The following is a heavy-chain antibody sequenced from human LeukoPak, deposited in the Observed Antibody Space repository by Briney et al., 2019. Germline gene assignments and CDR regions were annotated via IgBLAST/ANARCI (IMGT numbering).Heavy chain of an antibody. CDR2: INPNSGGT. Sequence: ASVKVSCKASGYTFTGYYMHWVRQAPGQGLEWMGWINPNSGGTNYAQKFQGWVTMTRDTSISTAYMELSRLRSDDTAVYYCAREKRGVSSGWYRLRVKWFDPWGQGTLVTVSS. CDR3: AREKRGVSSGWYRLRVKWFDP. CDR1: GYTFTGYY. D-gene: IGHD6-19*01. V-gene: IGHV1-2*04. J-gene: IGHJ5*02.